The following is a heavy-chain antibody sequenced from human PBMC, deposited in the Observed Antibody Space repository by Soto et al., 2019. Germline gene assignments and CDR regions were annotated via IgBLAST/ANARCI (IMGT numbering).Heavy chain of an antibody. CDR2: LATKDGNV. CDR3: ATVRGVGRYWFDT. J-gene: IGHJ5*02. CDR1: AYSLTRLS. Sequence: ASAQVSCNASAYSLTRLSMHWGRQAPGKRLEWMGGLATKDGNVAYAQTSAGKVTMTEDTTTDTAYMELTSLTSEDTAVYYCATVRGVGRYWFDTWGPELLVTVSS. D-gene: IGHD2-8*02. V-gene: IGHV1-24*01.